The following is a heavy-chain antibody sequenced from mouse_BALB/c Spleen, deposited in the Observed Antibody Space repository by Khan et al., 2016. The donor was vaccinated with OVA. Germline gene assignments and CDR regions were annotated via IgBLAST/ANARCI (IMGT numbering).Heavy chain of an antibody. V-gene: IGHV5-6*01. Sequence: EVALVQSGRDLVKTGGSLKLSCAASGFTFSTYGMSWVRQTPDKSLEWVATISSGGHYTYYIDSVKGRSTISRDNAKNIFYLQITSLRSEDTAVYYCARLAYYCNGEGFAYWGQGTLVTVSA. J-gene: IGHJ3*01. D-gene: IGHD1-1*02. CDR1: GFTFSTYG. CDR2: ISSGGHYT. CDR3: ARLAYYCNGEGFAY.